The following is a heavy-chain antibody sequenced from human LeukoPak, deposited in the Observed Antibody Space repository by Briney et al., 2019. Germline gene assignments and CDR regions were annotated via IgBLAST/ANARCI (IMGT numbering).Heavy chain of an antibody. Sequence: GGSLRLSCAASGFTFDDYAMHWVRQAPGKGLEGVSGISWNSGSIGYADSVKGRFTISRDNAKNSLYLQMNSLRAEDTALYYCAKDMEVGATSDGSDYWGQGTLVTVSS. CDR2: ISWNSGSI. CDR1: GFTFDDYA. CDR3: AKDMEVGATSDGSDY. J-gene: IGHJ4*02. V-gene: IGHV3-9*01. D-gene: IGHD1-26*01.